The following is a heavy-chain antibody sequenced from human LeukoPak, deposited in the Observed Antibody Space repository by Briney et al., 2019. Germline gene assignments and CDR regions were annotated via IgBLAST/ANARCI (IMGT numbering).Heavy chain of an antibody. CDR1: GFTFTYYY. CDR3: ARGAGPLFDP. V-gene: IGHV3-11*01. J-gene: IGHJ5*02. Sequence: PGGSLRLSCAASGFTFTYYYMSWIRQAPGKGLEWISFIGDSGSPIYYANSVKGRFTISRDNAKNSLYLQMNNLRAEDTAMYYCARGAGPLFDPWGQGTLVTVSS. CDR2: IGDSGSPI.